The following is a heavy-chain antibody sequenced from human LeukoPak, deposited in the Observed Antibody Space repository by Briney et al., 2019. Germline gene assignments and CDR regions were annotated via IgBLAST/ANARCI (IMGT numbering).Heavy chain of an antibody. Sequence: GGSLRLSCAASEFTFSSHGMNWVRQAPGKGLEWVSYISSSGRTIYYVDSVKGRFTISRDNAKNSLYLQMNSLRAEDTAVYYCARDGYYGDYTFDYWGQGTLVTVSS. J-gene: IGHJ4*02. CDR3: ARDGYYGDYTFDY. V-gene: IGHV3-48*04. CDR1: EFTFSSHG. CDR2: ISSSGRTI. D-gene: IGHD4-17*01.